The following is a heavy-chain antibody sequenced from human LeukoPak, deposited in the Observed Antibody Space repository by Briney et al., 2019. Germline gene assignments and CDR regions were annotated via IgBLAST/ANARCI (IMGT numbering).Heavy chain of an antibody. CDR1: GGSISSYY. V-gene: IGHV4-4*07. Sequence: SETLSLTCTVSGGSISSYYWSWIQPAGKGLEGIGRIYTSGSTNYNPSLKSRVTMSVDTSKNQFSLKLSSVTAADTAVYYCAREPRYYGSGSYHNWFDPWGQGTLVTVSS. J-gene: IGHJ5*02. D-gene: IGHD3-10*01. CDR3: AREPRYYGSGSYHNWFDP. CDR2: IYTSGST.